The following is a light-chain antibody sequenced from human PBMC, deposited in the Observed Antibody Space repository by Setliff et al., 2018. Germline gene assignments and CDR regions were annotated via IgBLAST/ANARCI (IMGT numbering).Light chain of an antibody. V-gene: IGLV1-44*01. CDR1: SSNIEDSS. CDR3: QSYDSSLSGLGV. Sequence: QSVLTQPPSASGTPGQTVTISCSGSSSNIEDSSVTWYQQLPGTAPKLLIYNDNQRPSGVPDRFSGSKSGTSASLAISGLQSEDEADYYCQSYDSSLSGLGVFGTGTKV. CDR2: NDN. J-gene: IGLJ1*01.